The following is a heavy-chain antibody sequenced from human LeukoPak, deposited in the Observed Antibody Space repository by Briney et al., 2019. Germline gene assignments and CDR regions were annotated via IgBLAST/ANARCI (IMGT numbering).Heavy chain of an antibody. CDR2: ISWNSGSI. CDR3: AKGKVAIHY. J-gene: IGHJ4*02. Sequence: GGSLRLSCAASGFTFDDYAMHWVRQAPGKGLEWVSGISWNSGSIGYADSVKGRFTISRDNAKNSLYLQMNSLRAEDTALYYCAKGKVAIHYWGQGTLVTVSS. CDR1: GFTFDDYA. D-gene: IGHD3-3*01. V-gene: IGHV3-9*01.